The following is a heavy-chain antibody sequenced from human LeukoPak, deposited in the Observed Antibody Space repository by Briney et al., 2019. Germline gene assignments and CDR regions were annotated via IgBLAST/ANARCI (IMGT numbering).Heavy chain of an antibody. CDR2: ISGSGGST. J-gene: IGHJ4*02. Sequence: GGSLRLSCAASGFTFSSYAMSWVRQAPGKALEWVSAISGSGGSTYYADSVKGRFTISRDNSKNTLYLQMNSLRAEDTAVYYCAKDRLGGYCSGGSCYYPTGDFDYWGQGTLVTVSS. D-gene: IGHD2-15*01. CDR1: GFTFSSYA. CDR3: AKDRLGGYCSGGSCYYPTGDFDY. V-gene: IGHV3-23*01.